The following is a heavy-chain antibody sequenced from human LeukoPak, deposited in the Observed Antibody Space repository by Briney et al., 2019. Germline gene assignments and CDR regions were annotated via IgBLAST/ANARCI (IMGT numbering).Heavy chain of an antibody. CDR1: GYTFTGYY. Sequence: ASVKVSCKASGYTFTGYYLHWVRQAPGQGLEWMGWINPNSGGTNFAQNFQGRVTMTRDTSISTAYMELSRLTSDDTAVYYCARDRVTTNTPYFDYWGQGTLVTVSS. CDR3: ARDRVTTNTPYFDY. V-gene: IGHV1-2*02. J-gene: IGHJ4*02. CDR2: INPNSGGT. D-gene: IGHD4-17*01.